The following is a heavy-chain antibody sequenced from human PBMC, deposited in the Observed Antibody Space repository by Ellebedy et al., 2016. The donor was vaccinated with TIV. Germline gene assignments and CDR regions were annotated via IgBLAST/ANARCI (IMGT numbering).Heavy chain of an antibody. D-gene: IGHD3-16*01. Sequence: GESLKISXAASGFTFSNYAMSWVRQAPGKGLEWVSDITGIGTSTYYADSVKGRFTISRDNSKNTLSLQMNSLRADDTAIYYCAKPMGPGGRFDAFDIWGQGTLVTVSS. CDR3: AKPMGPGGRFDAFDI. J-gene: IGHJ3*02. V-gene: IGHV3-23*01. CDR1: GFTFSNYA. CDR2: ITGIGTST.